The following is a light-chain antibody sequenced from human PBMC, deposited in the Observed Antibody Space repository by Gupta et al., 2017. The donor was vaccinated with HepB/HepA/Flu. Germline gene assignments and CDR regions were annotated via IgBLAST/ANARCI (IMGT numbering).Light chain of an antibody. CDR3: IQSIPLGR. CDR2: EVS. Sequence: VMTQTPLSLSVTPGQPASISCKSSQSLLHREGRTFLFWYRQKPGQPPQLMIYEVSNLCSGGTVGFSGGGELKDFTQQSSRVEYEDGGVYYFIQSIPLGRFGQGTKLEIK. J-gene: IGKJ2*03. CDR1: QSLLHREGRTF. V-gene: IGKV2D-29*01.